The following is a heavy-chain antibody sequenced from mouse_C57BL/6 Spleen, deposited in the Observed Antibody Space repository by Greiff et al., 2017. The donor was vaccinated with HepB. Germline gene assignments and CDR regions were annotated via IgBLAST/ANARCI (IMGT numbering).Heavy chain of an antibody. J-gene: IGHJ3*01. CDR1: GYTFTSYT. CDR2: INPSSGYT. D-gene: IGHD2-13*01. Sequence: QVQLQQSGAELARPGASVKMSCKASGYTFTSYTMHWVKQRPGQGLEWIGYINPSSGYTKYNQKFKDKATLTADKSSSTAYMQLSSLTSEDSAVYYCARSGDSGDWFAYWGQGTLVTVSA. CDR3: ARSGDSGDWFAY. V-gene: IGHV1-4*01.